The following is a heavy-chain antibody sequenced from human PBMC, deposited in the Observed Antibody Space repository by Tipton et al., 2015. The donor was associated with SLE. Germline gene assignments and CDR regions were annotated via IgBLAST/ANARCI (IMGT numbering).Heavy chain of an antibody. CDR1: GFTFSSYS. V-gene: IGHV3-21*01. CDR3: ARDKLTDYSNYEDYFDY. J-gene: IGHJ4*02. D-gene: IGHD4-11*01. CDR2: ISSSSSYI. Sequence: SLRLSCAASGFTFSSYSMNWVRQAPGKGLEWVSSISSSSSYIYYADSAKGRFTISRDNAKNSLYLQMNSLRAEDTAVYYCARDKLTDYSNYEDYFDYWGQGTLVTVSS.